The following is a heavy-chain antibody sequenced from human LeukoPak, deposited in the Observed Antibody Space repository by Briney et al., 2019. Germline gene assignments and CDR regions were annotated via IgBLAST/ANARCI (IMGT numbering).Heavy chain of an antibody. CDR2: ISSSSSYI. CDR3: ARVPYSAAGFDY. Sequence: GGSLRLSCAASGFTFSSCSMNWVRQAPGKGLEWVSSISSSSSYIYYADSVKGRFTISRDNAKNSLYLQMNSLRAEDTAVYYCARVPYSAAGFDYWGQGTLVTVSS. V-gene: IGHV3-21*01. CDR1: GFTFSSCS. D-gene: IGHD6-13*01. J-gene: IGHJ4*02.